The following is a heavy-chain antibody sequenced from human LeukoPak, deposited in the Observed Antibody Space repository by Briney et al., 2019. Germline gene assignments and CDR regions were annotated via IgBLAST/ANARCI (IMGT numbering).Heavy chain of an antibody. J-gene: IGHJ4*02. V-gene: IGHV3-30*02. CDR1: GFTFSSYG. CDR3: AIYDILTPPFDY. D-gene: IGHD3-9*01. Sequence: KTGGSLRLSCAASGFTFSSYGMHWVRQAPGEGLEWVAFIRYDGSNKYYADSVKGRFTISRDNSKNTLYLQMNSLRAEDTAVYYCAIYDILTPPFDYWGQGTLVTVSS. CDR2: IRYDGSNK.